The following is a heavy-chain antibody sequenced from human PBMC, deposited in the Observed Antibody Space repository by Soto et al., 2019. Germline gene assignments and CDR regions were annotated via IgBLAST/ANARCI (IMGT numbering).Heavy chain of an antibody. V-gene: IGHV3-21*06. CDR1: GFSFSSYT. CDR3: ARAHEVAWFDS. Sequence: PGGSLRLSCTASGFSFSSYTMNWVRQAPGKGLQWVASITNRGTHTYSADSVKGRFTISRDNDKNSLYLQMNNLRAEDAATYYCARAHEVAWFDSWGLGTLVTVSS. D-gene: IGHD2-15*01. J-gene: IGHJ5*01. CDR2: ITNRGTHT.